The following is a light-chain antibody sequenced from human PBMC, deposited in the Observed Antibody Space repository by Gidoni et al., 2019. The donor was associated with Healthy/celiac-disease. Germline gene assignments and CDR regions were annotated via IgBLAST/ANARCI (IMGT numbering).Light chain of an antibody. V-gene: IGKV1-39*01. J-gene: IGKJ1*01. Sequence: EIQVTQSPYSLSGSVGDRVTITCRASQSMSSYLNWYQQKPGKATKLLIYAASSLQSGVPSRFSGSGSGTDFTLTISSLQPEDFATYYCQQSYSTWWTFGQGTKVEIK. CDR3: QQSYSTWWT. CDR2: AAS. CDR1: QSMSSY.